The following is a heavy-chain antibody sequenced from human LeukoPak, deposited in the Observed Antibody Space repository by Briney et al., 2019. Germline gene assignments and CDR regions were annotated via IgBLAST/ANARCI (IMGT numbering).Heavy chain of an antibody. J-gene: IGHJ4*02. D-gene: IGHD6-13*01. CDR1: GYSFTTYW. Sequence: GESLKISCKGSGYSFTTYWIGWVRQMPGKGLEWMGIIYPGDSQTIYNPSFQGQVTISADKSISTAYLQWSSLKASDTAMYFCARRASPAAGIDYWGQGTLVTVSS. CDR3: ARRASPAAGIDY. CDR2: IYPGDSQT. V-gene: IGHV5-51*01.